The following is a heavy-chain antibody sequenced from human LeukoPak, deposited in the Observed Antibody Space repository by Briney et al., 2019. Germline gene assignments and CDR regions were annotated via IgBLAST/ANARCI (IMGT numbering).Heavy chain of an antibody. CDR3: ARVYCSGGSCYYGLHYYYMDV. Sequence: PSETLSLTCTVSGGSLSSGSYYWSWIRQPAGKGLEWIGSIYYSGSTYYNPSLKSRVTISVDTSKNQFSLKLSSVTAADTAVYYCARVYCSGGSCYYGLHYYYMDVWGKGTTVTVSS. J-gene: IGHJ6*03. V-gene: IGHV4-39*07. CDR2: IYYSGST. D-gene: IGHD2-15*01. CDR1: GGSLSSGSYY.